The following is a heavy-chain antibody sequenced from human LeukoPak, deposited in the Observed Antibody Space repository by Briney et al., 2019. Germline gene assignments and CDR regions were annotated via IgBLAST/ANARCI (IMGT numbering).Heavy chain of an antibody. Sequence: SVKVSCKASGGTFSSYAISWVRQAPGQGLEWMGGIIPIFGTANYAQKFQGGVTITADESTSTAYMELSSLRSEDTAVYYCARDRGVVVPAAPTDYYYMDVWGKGTTVTVSS. CDR2: IIPIFGTA. J-gene: IGHJ6*03. CDR3: ARDRGVVVPAAPTDYYYMDV. CDR1: GGTFSSYA. V-gene: IGHV1-69*01. D-gene: IGHD2-2*01.